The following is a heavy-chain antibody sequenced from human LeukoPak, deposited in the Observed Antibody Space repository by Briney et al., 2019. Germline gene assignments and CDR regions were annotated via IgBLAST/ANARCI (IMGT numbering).Heavy chain of an antibody. J-gene: IGHJ4*02. CDR1: GFTVSSNY. CDR3: ARDTSKGYFDY. V-gene: IGHV3-66*01. Sequence: PGGSLRLSCAASGFTVSSNYMSWVRQAPGKGLEWVSVIYSGSSTYYADSVKGRFTISRDNSKNTLYLQMNSLRAEDTAVYYCARDTSKGYFDYWGQGTLVTVSS. CDR2: IYSGSST.